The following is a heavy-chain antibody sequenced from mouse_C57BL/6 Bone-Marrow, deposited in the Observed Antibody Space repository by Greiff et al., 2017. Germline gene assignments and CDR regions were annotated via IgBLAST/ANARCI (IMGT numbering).Heavy chain of an antibody. CDR2: IDPEAGDT. Sequence: EVKLVESGAELVRPGASVELSCTASGFNIKDYYMHWVEQRPEQRREWIGRIDPEAGDTEYAPKFQGKATMTAATSANTAYLQLSSLTSEDTAVYYCTTYYYGSSYPAWFAYWGQGTLVTVSA. D-gene: IGHD1-1*01. V-gene: IGHV14-1*01. J-gene: IGHJ3*01. CDR3: TTYYYGSSYPAWFAY. CDR1: GFNIKDYY.